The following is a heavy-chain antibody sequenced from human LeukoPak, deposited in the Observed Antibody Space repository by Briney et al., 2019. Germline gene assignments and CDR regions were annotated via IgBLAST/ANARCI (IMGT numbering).Heavy chain of an antibody. J-gene: IGHJ4*02. CDR1: GFTFSSFA. CDR3: VKDPSGNYFYFDY. Sequence: GGSLRLSCSASGFTFSSFAMFWVRQAPGKGLEYVSGISSDGGRTNYADSVKARFTISRDNSKVTLYLQMTSLRPEDTAIYYCVKDPSGNYFYFDYWGQGTLVSVSS. D-gene: IGHD1-26*01. CDR2: ISSDGGRT. V-gene: IGHV3-64D*09.